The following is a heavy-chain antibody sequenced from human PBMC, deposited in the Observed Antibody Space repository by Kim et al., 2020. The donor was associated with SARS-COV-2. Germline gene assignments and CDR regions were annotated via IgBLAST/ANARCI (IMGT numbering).Heavy chain of an antibody. CDR1: GGSFSGHY. CDR2: INHSGST. V-gene: IGHV4-34*01. J-gene: IGHJ5*02. D-gene: IGHD3-22*01. CDR3: ARVTRRYFYDSSVYHGWFDP. Sequence: SETLSLTCAVYGGSFSGHYWSWIRQPPGKGLEWIGEINHSGSTNYNPSLKSRITISVDTSKNQFSLKLSSVTAADTSIYYCARVTRRYFYDSSVYHGWFDPWGQGTLVTVSS.